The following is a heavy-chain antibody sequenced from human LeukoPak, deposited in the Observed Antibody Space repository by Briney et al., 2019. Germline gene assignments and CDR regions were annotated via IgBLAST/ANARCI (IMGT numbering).Heavy chain of an antibody. Sequence: SVQVSCKASGYTFTGYYMHWVRQAPGHALEWMGWINPKSGGTNTAQKFQGRVTMTRYTSINTAYIELSRLRSDDTAVYYYAKAPPVSPYYFDYWGQGTLVTVSS. CDR2: INPKSGGT. V-gene: IGHV1-2*02. J-gene: IGHJ4*02. CDR3: AKAPPVSPYYFDY. D-gene: IGHD3-16*01. CDR1: GYTFTGYY.